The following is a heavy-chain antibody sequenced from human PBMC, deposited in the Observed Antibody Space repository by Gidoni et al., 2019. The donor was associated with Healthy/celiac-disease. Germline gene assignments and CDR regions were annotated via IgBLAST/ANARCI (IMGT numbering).Heavy chain of an antibody. V-gene: IGHV1-69*01. CDR1: GGTFSSYA. J-gene: IGHJ4*02. CDR2: IIPSFGTA. Sequence: QVQLLQSGAAVTKPGSSVKFSCNASGGTFSSYAISWVRQAPGQGLEWMGGIIPSFGTANDAQKFQGRVTITADESTRTAYMELSSLRSEDTAVYYCARRPAGVAGPHFDYWGQGTLVTVSS. D-gene: IGHD6-19*01. CDR3: ARRPAGVAGPHFDY.